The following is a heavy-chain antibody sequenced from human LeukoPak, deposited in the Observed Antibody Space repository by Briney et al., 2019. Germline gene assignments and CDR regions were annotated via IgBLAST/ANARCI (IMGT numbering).Heavy chain of an antibody. CDR2: ITSSGTYI. J-gene: IGHJ6*03. Sequence: GGSLRLSCAASGFTFSTYEMNWVRQAPGKALEWVSSITSSGTYIFYADSVKGRFTISRDNAKNSLYLQMNSLGPEDTAVYYCARDPYSGNYGNYYYYYMDVWGKGTTVTISS. D-gene: IGHD1-26*01. CDR3: ARDPYSGNYGNYYYYYMDV. CDR1: GFTFSTYE. V-gene: IGHV3-21*01.